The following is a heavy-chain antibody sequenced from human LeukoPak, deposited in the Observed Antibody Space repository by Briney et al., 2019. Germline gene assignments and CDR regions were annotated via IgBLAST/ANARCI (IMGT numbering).Heavy chain of an antibody. CDR2: LDPSDSYT. D-gene: IGHD5-12*01. CDR1: GYSFTSYW. CDR3: ATSRGYGFDL. Sequence: GESLRISCKGSGYSFTSYWISWVRQMPGKGRGWMGRLDPSDSYTNYRPPFHGLVTISADKSISTAYLQWSSLKASDTAMYFCATSRGYGFDLWGRGTLVTVSS. J-gene: IGHJ2*01. V-gene: IGHV5-10-1*01.